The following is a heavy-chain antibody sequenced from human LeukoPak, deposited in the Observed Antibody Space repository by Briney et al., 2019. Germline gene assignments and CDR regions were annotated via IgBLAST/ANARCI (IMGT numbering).Heavy chain of an antibody. CDR2: IYYSGST. D-gene: IGHD3-10*01. V-gene: IGHV4-59*01. Sequence: SETLSLTCTVSGGSISSYYWSWIRQPPGKGLEWIGYIYYSGSTNYNPSLKSRVTISVDTSKNQFSLKLSSVTAADTAVYYCARVRGPLLWFGELGDYYYYGMDVWGQGTTVTVSS. J-gene: IGHJ6*02. CDR3: ARVRGPLLWFGELGDYYYYGMDV. CDR1: GGSISSYY.